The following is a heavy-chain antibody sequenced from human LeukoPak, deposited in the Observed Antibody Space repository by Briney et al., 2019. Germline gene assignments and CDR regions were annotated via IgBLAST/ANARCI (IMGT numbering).Heavy chain of an antibody. Sequence: GGSLRLSCAASGFAFSRYSMNWVRQAPGKGLEWVSSISSSSSYIYYADSVKGRFTISRDNAKNSLYLQMNSLRAEDTAVYYCACSLFGELPSLGYWGQGTLVTVSS. CDR2: ISSSSSYI. V-gene: IGHV3-21*01. CDR1: GFAFSRYS. D-gene: IGHD3-10*02. J-gene: IGHJ4*02. CDR3: ACSLFGELPSLGY.